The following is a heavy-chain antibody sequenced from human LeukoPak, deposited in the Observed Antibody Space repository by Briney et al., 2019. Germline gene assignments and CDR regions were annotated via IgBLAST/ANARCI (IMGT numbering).Heavy chain of an antibody. CDR2: INHSGST. V-gene: IGHV4-34*01. J-gene: IGHJ4*02. D-gene: IGHD3-3*01. CDR1: GGSFSGYY. CDR3: ARQEYDFWSGYYIDYFDY. Sequence: KSSETLSLTCAVYGGSFSGYYWSWIRQPPGKGLEWIGEINHSGSTNYNPSLKSRVTISVDTSKNQFSLKLSSVTAADTAVYYCARQEYDFWSGYYIDYFDYWGQGTLVTVSS.